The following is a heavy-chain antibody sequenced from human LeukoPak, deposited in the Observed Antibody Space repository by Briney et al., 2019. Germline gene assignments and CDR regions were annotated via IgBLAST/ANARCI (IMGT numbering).Heavy chain of an antibody. J-gene: IGHJ4*02. CDR3: ARDERYTSGWYDEGGYYFDY. CDR1: GGTFSSYA. V-gene: IGHV1-69*06. CDR2: IIPIFGTA. D-gene: IGHD6-19*01. Sequence: SVKVSCKASGGTFSSYAISWVRQAPGQGLEWMGGIIPIFGTANYAQKFQGRVTITADKSTSTAYMELSRLRSDDTAVYYCARDERYTSGWYDEGGYYFDYWGQGTPVTVSS.